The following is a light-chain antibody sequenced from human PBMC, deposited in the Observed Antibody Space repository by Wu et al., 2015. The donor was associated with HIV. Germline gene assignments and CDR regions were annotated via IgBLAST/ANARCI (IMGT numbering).Light chain of an antibody. V-gene: IGKV3-15*01. CDR2: GTS. Sequence: EIVMTQSLATLSVSPGERATLSCRASQSISNNLAWYQQKPGQAPRLLFYGTSTRATGIPARFSGSGSGTEFTLTISSMQSEDLAIYYCQQYNNWPRTFGQGTKVEIK. J-gene: IGKJ1*01. CDR1: QSISNN. CDR3: QQYNNWPRT.